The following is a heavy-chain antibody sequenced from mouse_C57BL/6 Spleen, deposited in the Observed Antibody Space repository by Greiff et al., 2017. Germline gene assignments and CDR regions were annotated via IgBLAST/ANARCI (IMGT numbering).Heavy chain of an antibody. Sequence: QVKLQQPGAELVKPGASVKVSCKASGYTFTSYWMHWVKQRPGQGLEWIGRIHPSDSDTNYNQKFKGKATLTVDKSSSTAYMQLSSLTSADSAVYYCASYDGYYVGAMDYWGQGTSVTFAS. V-gene: IGHV1-74*01. CDR2: IHPSDSDT. CDR1: GYTFTSYW. J-gene: IGHJ4*01. D-gene: IGHD2-3*01. CDR3: ASYDGYYVGAMDY.